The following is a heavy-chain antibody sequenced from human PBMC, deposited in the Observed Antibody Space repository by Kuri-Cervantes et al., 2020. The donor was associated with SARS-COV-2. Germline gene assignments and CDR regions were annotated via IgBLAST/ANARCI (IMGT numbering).Heavy chain of an antibody. D-gene: IGHD4-11*01. CDR2: IPYYGSNH. V-gene: IGHV3-30*04. Sequence: GGSLRPSCAASGFTSNTYAMHWFRQVPGKGPEWVAVIPYYGSNHYYGDSVMGRFTMSRDNSNNLLYLQMNSLRAEDTAVYYCARDFVDSMWNDAFDLWGQGTRVTVSS. CDR3: ARDFVDSMWNDAFDL. J-gene: IGHJ3*01. CDR1: GFTSNTYA.